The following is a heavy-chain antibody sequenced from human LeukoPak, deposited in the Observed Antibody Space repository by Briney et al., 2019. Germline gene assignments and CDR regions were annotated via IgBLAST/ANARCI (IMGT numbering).Heavy chain of an antibody. CDR2: MNPNSGNT. Sequence: ASVKVSCKASGYTFTSYDINWVRQATGQGLEWMGWMNPNSGNTGYAQKFQGRVTMTRNTSISTAYMELSSLRSEDTAVYYCARAIYCSSTSCYGGEWGQGTLVTVSS. CDR1: GYTFTSYD. V-gene: IGHV1-8*01. D-gene: IGHD2-2*01. J-gene: IGHJ4*02. CDR3: ARAIYCSSTSCYGGE.